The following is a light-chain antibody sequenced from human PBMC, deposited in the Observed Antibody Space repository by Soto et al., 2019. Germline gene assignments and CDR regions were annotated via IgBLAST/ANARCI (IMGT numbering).Light chain of an antibody. Sequence: QSVLTQPPSASGTPGQRGTISCSESSSNIGRNSVFWYQQLPGTAPKLLIYRNNQRPSGVPDRFSGSKSGTSASLAISGLRSEDEADYHCAAWDDSLSGVVFGGGTKLTVL. CDR3: AAWDDSLSGVV. J-gene: IGLJ2*01. CDR2: RNN. CDR1: SSNIGRNS. V-gene: IGLV1-47*01.